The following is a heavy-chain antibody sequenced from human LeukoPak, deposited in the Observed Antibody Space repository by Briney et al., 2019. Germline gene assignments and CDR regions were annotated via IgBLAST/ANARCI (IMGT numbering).Heavy chain of an antibody. Sequence: GSLRLSCAASGFTFSTYWMTWVRQAPGKGLEWVSSISSTGSYIYYADSVKGRFTISRDNPGNVVYLQMDSLRAEDTAVYYCTRVAQSGPTGWFDPWGQGTLVTVSS. D-gene: IGHD1-1*01. V-gene: IGHV3-21*01. CDR1: GFTFSTYW. J-gene: IGHJ5*02. CDR3: TRVAQSGPTGWFDP. CDR2: ISSTGSYI.